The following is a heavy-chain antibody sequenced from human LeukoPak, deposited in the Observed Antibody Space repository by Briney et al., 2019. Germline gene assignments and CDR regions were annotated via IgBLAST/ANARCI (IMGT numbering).Heavy chain of an antibody. D-gene: IGHD6-13*01. CDR3: ARARYSSSWYTGGDAFDI. Sequence: SETLSFTCAVYGVSFSGYYWSWIRQPPGKGLEWIGEINHSGSTNYNPSLKSRVTISVDTSKNQFSLKLSSVTAADTAVYYCARARYSSSWYTGGDAFDIWGQGTMVTVSS. CDR1: GVSFSGYY. J-gene: IGHJ3*02. CDR2: INHSGST. V-gene: IGHV4-34*01.